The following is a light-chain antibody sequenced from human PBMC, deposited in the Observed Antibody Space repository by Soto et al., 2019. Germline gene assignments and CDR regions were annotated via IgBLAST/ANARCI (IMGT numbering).Light chain of an antibody. J-gene: IGLJ2*01. CDR2: GHN. Sequence: QSVLTQPPSVSGAPGQRVTISCTGSSSNIGTGYDVHWYQQLPGTAPRLLIYGHNHRPSGVPDRFSASKSGTSASLAITGLQAEDEADYYCQSYDTSLSGSVVFGGGTKVTVL. V-gene: IGLV1-40*01. CDR3: QSYDTSLSGSVV. CDR1: SSNIGTGYD.